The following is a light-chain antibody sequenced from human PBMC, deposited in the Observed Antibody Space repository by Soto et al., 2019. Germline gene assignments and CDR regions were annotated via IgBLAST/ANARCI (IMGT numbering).Light chain of an antibody. CDR1: QSILYSSYNKTY. J-gene: IGKJ2*01. CDR2: WAS. Sequence: DIVMTQSPESLAVSLGERATVNSKSSQSILYSSYNKTYLNWYQQRPGHPPKLLIYWASTRESGVPDRFSGSGSRTDFTLTISSLQAEDVAVYYCQQYYSNPYTFGQGTKVEIK. CDR3: QQYYSNPYT. V-gene: IGKV4-1*01.